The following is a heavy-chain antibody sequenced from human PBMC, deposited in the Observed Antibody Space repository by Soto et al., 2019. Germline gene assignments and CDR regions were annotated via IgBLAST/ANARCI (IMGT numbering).Heavy chain of an antibody. CDR1: GYTFTSYA. Sequence: ASVKVSCKASGYTFTSYAMHWVRQAPGQRLEWMGWINAGNGNTKYSQKFQGRVTITRDTSASTAYMELSSLRSEDTAVYYCASDRYDFWSGFLPVGDYGMDVWGQGTTVTVSS. D-gene: IGHD3-3*01. CDR3: ASDRYDFWSGFLPVGDYGMDV. V-gene: IGHV1-3*01. CDR2: INAGNGNT. J-gene: IGHJ6*02.